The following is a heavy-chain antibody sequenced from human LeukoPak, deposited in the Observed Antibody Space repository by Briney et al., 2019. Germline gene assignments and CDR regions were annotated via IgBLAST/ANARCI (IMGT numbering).Heavy chain of an antibody. CDR1: GFTFDDYA. D-gene: IGHD2-2*01. CDR2: ISWNSGSI. J-gene: IGHJ4*02. Sequence: GGSLRLSCAASGFTFDDYAMHWVRQAPGKGLEWVSGISWNSGSIGYADSVKGRFTISRDNAKNSLYLQMNSLRAEDMALYYCAKSKGVVPAAAGCDYWGQGTLVTVSS. CDR3: AKSKGVVPAAAGCDY. V-gene: IGHV3-9*03.